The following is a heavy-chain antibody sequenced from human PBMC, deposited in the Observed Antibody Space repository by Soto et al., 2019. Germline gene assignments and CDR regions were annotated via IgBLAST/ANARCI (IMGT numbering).Heavy chain of an antibody. Sequence: PWETLSLTCAVYGGSFSGYYWSWIRQPPGKGLEWIGEINHSGSTNYNPPLKSRVTISVDTSKNQFSLKLSSVTAADTAVYYCARSPSVLRYFDWLVDYYYGMDVWGQGTTVTVSS. D-gene: IGHD3-9*01. V-gene: IGHV4-34*01. CDR2: INHSGST. CDR3: ARSPSVLRYFDWLVDYYYGMDV. CDR1: GGSFSGYY. J-gene: IGHJ6*02.